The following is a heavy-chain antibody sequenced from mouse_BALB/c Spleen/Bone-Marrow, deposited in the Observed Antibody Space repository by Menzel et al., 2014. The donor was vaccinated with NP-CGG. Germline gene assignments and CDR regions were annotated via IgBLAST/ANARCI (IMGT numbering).Heavy chain of an antibody. Sequence: VHLEESGAELAKPGASVKMSCKASGYTFTIYWMHWVKQRPGQGLEWIGYIDPSTGYTKYNQKFKDKAKLTADKSSSTASMQLSSLTSENSATYYCSRAETVVDHALIYWGQGTPLTVSA. CDR3: SRAETVVDHALIY. J-gene: IGHJ3*01. CDR1: GYTFTIYW. V-gene: IGHV1-7*01. CDR2: IDPSTGYT. D-gene: IGHD1-1*01.